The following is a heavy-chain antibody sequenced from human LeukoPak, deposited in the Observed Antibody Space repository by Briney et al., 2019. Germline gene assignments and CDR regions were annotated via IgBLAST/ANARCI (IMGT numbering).Heavy chain of an antibody. CDR1: GFTFTNAW. V-gene: IGHV3-7*03. Sequence: GGSLRLSCAASGFTFTNAWMSWVRQAPGKGLEWVANIKQDGSEKYYVDSVKGRFTISRDNAKNSLYLQMNSLRAEDTAVYYCAREGYYYGSGSYVWGQGTLVTVSS. CDR2: IKQDGSEK. CDR3: AREGYYYGSGSYV. D-gene: IGHD3-10*01. J-gene: IGHJ4*02.